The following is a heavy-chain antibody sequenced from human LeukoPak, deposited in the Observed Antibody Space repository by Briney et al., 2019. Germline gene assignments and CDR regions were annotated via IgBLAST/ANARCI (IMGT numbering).Heavy chain of an antibody. V-gene: IGHV3-21*01. CDR2: ISSSSSYI. CDR3: ARGAVVVTARYYFDY. CDR1: GFAFSLYA. D-gene: IGHD2-21*02. Sequence: GGSLRLSCAASGFAFSLYAMNWVRQAPGKGLEWVSSISSSSSYIYYADSVKGRFTISRDNAKNSLFLQMNSLRAEDTAVYYCARGAVVVTARYYFDYWGQGTLVTVSS. J-gene: IGHJ4*02.